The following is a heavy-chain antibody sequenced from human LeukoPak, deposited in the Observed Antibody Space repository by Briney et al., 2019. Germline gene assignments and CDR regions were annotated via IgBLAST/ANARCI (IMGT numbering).Heavy chain of an antibody. D-gene: IGHD3-3*01. CDR1: GFTFGDYP. J-gene: IGHJ6*04. V-gene: IGHV3-49*04. Sequence: GGSLRLSCTASGFTFGDYPLSWVRQAPEKGLEWVGFIRRKGYGGTTEYAPSVKGRFIISRDDSKSTAYLQMNSLKTEDTAVYYCTRDHDFWSGPFDVWGKGTTVTVSS. CDR2: IRRKGYGGTT. CDR3: TRDHDFWSGPFDV.